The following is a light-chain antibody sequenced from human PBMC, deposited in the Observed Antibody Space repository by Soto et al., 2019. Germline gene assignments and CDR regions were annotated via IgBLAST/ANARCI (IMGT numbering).Light chain of an antibody. CDR2: DVS. CDR1: SSDVVAYNY. V-gene: IGLV2-14*03. Sequence: QSVLTQPASVSGSPGQSIAISCTGTSSDVVAYNYVSWYQQYPGKAPKLIIYDVSLRPSGVSDRFSGSKSGNTASLTISGLQAEDEADYYCSSYTSTNTIEIGGGTKVTVL. CDR3: SSYTSTNTIE. J-gene: IGLJ2*01.